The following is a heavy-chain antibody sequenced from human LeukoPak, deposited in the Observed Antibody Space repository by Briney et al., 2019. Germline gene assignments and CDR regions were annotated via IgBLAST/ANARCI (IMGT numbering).Heavy chain of an antibody. D-gene: IGHD5/OR15-5a*01. J-gene: IGHJ4*02. CDR2: ISGSGGST. V-gene: IGHV3-23*01. CDR3: AKTATSTITFSYFDY. CDR1: GFTFSSYW. Sequence: SGGSLRLSCAASGFTFSSYWMTWVRQAPGKGLEWVSGISGSGGSTYYADSVKGRLTISRDNSKNTLYLQMNSLRAEDTAVYYCAKTATSTITFSYFDYWGQGTLVTVSS.